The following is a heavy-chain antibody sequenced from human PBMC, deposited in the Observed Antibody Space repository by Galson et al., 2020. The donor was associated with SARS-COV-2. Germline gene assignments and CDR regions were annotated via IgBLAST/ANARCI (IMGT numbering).Heavy chain of an antibody. CDR3: ARSRVTTGYFDY. J-gene: IGHJ4*02. V-gene: IGHV4-38-2*02. D-gene: IGHD2-21*02. Sequence: SETLSPICTVSGYSISSGFYWGWIQQTPGKGLEWHVHVHHSGSTYYNSSLKSRPTRPVDTSRNQFSLQLRSVTAADTAVYYCARSRVTTGYFDYWGQGRPVTVSS. CDR1: GYSISSGFY. CDR2: VHHSGST.